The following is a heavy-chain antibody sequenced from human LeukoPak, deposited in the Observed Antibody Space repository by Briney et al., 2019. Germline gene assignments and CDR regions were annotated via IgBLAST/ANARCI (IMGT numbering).Heavy chain of an antibody. CDR2: IHNDGSNDGSST. J-gene: IGHJ4*02. CDR1: GFIFSSYW. CDR3: AKSRGYGFFMDY. V-gene: IGHV3-74*01. D-gene: IGHD5-18*01. Sequence: PVGSLRLSCAASGFIFSSYWMHWVRQAPGKGLVWVSRIHNDGSNDGSSTNYADSVKGRFTISRDNAKNTLYLQMNSLRAEDTAIYYCAKSRGYGFFMDYWGQGTLATVSS.